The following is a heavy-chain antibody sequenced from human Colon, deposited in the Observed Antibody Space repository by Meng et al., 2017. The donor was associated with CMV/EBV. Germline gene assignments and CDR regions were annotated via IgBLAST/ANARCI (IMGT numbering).Heavy chain of an antibody. V-gene: IGHV3-15*01. J-gene: IGHJ4*02. CDR3: TTIPPYDTSGPKSY. CDR1: GFTFTNAW. D-gene: IGHD3-22*01. CDR2: IKSRTYGATT. Sequence: GESLKISCAASGFTFTNAWMSWVRQAPGKGLEWVGRIKSRTYGATTDYAAAVKGRFTISRDDSKNTLYLQMKSLKTEDTAVYYCTTIPPYDTSGPKSYWGQGTLVTVSS.